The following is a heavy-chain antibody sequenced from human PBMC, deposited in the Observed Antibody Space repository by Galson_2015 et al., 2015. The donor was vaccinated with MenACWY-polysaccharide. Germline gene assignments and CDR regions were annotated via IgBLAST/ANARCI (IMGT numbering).Heavy chain of an antibody. CDR1: GFTFSNYG. CDR2: ISYDGSNK. D-gene: IGHD6-13*01. CDR3: ARPRRPSYSRLNYFYYGLDV. V-gene: IGHV3-30*03. J-gene: IGHJ6*02. Sequence: SLRLSCAASGFTFSNYGMHWVRQAPGKGLEWVAVISYDGSNKYYADSLKGRFTISRDNSKNTLYLQMNSLRVEDTAAYYCARPRRPSYSRLNYFYYGLDVWGQGTTVTVSS.